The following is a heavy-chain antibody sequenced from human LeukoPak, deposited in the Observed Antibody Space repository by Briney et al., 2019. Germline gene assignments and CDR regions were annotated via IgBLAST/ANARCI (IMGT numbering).Heavy chain of an antibody. Sequence: SETLSLTCAVYGGSFSGYYWSWIRQPPGKGLEWIGEINHSGSTNYNPSLKSRVTISVDTSKNRFSLRLSSVTAADTAVYYCARRAYSYGIFDYWGQGTLVTVSS. CDR2: INHSGST. CDR3: ARRAYSYGIFDY. D-gene: IGHD5-18*01. CDR1: GGSFSGYY. J-gene: IGHJ4*02. V-gene: IGHV4-34*01.